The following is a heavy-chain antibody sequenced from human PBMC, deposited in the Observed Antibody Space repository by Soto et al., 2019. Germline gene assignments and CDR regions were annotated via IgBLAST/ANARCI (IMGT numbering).Heavy chain of an antibody. Sequence: EVQLLESGGGLVQPGGSLTLSCAASGFIFSNYAMSWVRQAPGKGLEWVSGTSGSGDDTYYVDSVKGRFTISKDNFKSTLYLQMTSLRVEDTAIYYCAKESIERRFDFDYWGQGTLVTVSS. CDR3: AKESIERRFDFDY. CDR1: GFIFSNYA. CDR2: TSGSGDDT. D-gene: IGHD3-10*01. V-gene: IGHV3-23*01. J-gene: IGHJ4*02.